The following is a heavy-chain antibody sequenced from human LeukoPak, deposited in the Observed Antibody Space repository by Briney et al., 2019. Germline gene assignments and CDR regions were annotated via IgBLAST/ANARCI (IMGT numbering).Heavy chain of an antibody. J-gene: IGHJ4*02. D-gene: IGHD2-2*01. V-gene: IGHV3-48*03. CDR3: ARQAGYCSSTSCYVPRPNFDY. Sequence: PGGSLRLSCAASGFTFSSYEMNWVRQAPGKGLEWVPYISSSGSTIYYADSVKGRFTISRDNAKNSLYLQMNSLRAEDTAVYYCARQAGYCSSTSCYVPRPNFDYWGQGTLVTVSS. CDR1: GFTFSSYE. CDR2: ISSSGSTI.